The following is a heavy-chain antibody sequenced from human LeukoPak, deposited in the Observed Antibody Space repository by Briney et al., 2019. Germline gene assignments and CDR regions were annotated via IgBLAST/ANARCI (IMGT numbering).Heavy chain of an antibody. J-gene: IGHJ3*02. CDR3: ARAVGYCSGGSCYLDAFDI. V-gene: IGHV4-59*12. CDR2: IYYSGST. D-gene: IGHD2-15*01. CDR1: GGSISSYY. Sequence: SETLSLTCTVSGGSISSYYWSWIRQPPGKGLEWIGYIYYSGSTNYNPSLKSRVTISVDRSKNQFSLKLSSVTAADTAVYYCARAVGYCSGGSCYLDAFDIWGQGTMVTVSS.